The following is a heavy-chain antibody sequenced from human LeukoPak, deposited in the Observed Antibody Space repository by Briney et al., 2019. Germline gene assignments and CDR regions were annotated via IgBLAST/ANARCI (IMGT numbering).Heavy chain of an antibody. CDR1: GGSIGAYF. D-gene: IGHD3-3*01. CDR3: ARDHDFWSRDAFPI. CDR2: VNESGDA. V-gene: IGHV4-59*01. Sequence: SETLSLTCTVSGGSIGAYFWSWIRQPPGRTLEWIGYVNESGDAKYNPSLKSRATMSVDTSKNRVSLKVRSVTPADTAVYFCARDHDFWSRDAFPIWGQGTIVTVSS. J-gene: IGHJ3*02.